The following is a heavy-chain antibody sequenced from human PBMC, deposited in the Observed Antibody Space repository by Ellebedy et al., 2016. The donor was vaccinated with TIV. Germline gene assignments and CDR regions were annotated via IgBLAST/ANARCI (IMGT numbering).Heavy chain of an antibody. V-gene: IGHV4-39*07. J-gene: IGHJ6*03. D-gene: IGHD4-17*01. CDR1: GGSISSSSYY. CDR2: IYYSGST. Sequence: GSLRLXXTVSGGSISSSSYYWGWIRQPPGKGLEWIGSIYYSGSTYYNPSLKSRVTISVDTSKNQFSLKLSSVTAADTAVYYCARVPTTNDYYYMDVWGKGTTVTVSS. CDR3: ARVPTTNDYYYMDV.